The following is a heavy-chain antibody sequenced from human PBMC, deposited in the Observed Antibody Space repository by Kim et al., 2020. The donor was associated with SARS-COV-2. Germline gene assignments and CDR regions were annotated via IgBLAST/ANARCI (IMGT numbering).Heavy chain of an antibody. CDR3: AKDRHSSGYYYGVVDFDL. V-gene: IGHV3-23*01. CDR1: GFTFSSYA. J-gene: IGHJ2*01. Sequence: GGSLRLSCAASGFTFSSYAMSWVRQAPGKGLEWVSAISGSGGSTYYADSVKGRFTISRDNSKNTLYLQMNSLRAEDTAVYYCAKDRHSSGYYYGVVDFDLWGRGTLVTVFS. D-gene: IGHD3-22*01. CDR2: ISGSGGST.